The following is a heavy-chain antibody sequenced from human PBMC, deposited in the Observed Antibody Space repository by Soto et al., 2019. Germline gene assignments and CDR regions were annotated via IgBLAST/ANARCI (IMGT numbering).Heavy chain of an antibody. CDR3: ARGVAVAGDY. CDR1: GGSFSGYY. V-gene: IGHV4-34*01. J-gene: IGHJ4*02. Sequence: QVQLQQWGAGLLKPSETLSLTCAVYGGSFSGYYWSWIRQPPGKGLEWIGEINHSGSTNYIPSLKSRVTISVDTSKNQFSLKLSSVTAADTAVYYCARGVAVAGDYWGQGTLVTVSS. CDR2: INHSGST. D-gene: IGHD6-19*01.